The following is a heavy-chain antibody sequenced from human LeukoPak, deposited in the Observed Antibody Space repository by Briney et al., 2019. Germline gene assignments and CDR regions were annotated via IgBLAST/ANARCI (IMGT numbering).Heavy chain of an antibody. D-gene: IGHD5-24*01. V-gene: IGHV3-7*04. CDR1: GFSFSSNW. CDR2: IKRDGSQK. J-gene: IGHJ4*02. Sequence: GGSLRLSCAAPGFSFSSNWMGWVRQAPGKGLEWVAHIKRDGSQKYYLDSVKGRFTISRDNAKNSLYLQMNSLRVEDTAVYYCTRVGYIDEGIDYWGQGTLVTVSS. CDR3: TRVGYIDEGIDY.